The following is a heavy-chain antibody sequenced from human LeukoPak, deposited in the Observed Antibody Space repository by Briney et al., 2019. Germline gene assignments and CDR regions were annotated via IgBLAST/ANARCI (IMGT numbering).Heavy chain of an antibody. Sequence: PGGSLRLSCAASGFTFSSYGMHWVRQAPGKGLEWAAFIRYDGSNKYYADSVKGRFTISRDNSKNTLYLQMNSLRAEDTAVYYCAKDRAGGSYAGDYWGQGTLVTVSS. CDR3: AKDRAGGSYAGDY. J-gene: IGHJ4*02. D-gene: IGHD1-26*01. V-gene: IGHV3-30*02. CDR1: GFTFSSYG. CDR2: IRYDGSNK.